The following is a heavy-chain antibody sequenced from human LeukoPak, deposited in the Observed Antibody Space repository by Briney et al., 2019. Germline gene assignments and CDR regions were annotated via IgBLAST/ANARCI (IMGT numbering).Heavy chain of an antibody. CDR3: SHTLDS. CDR1: GLTFSPYS. CDR2: ISGSSSYI. V-gene: IGHV3-21*01. D-gene: IGHD2/OR15-2a*01. Sequence: GGSLRLSCVASGLTFSPYSMNWVRQAPGKGLEWVSCISGSSSYIYYGDSVKGRFTISRDNAKSSLYLQMNSLRAEDTAVYFCSHTLDSWGQGTLVTVSS. J-gene: IGHJ4*02.